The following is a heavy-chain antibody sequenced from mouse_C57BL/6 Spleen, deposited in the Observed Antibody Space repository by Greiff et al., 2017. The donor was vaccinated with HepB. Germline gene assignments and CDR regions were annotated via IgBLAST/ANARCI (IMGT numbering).Heavy chain of an antibody. CDR1: GYTFTDYY. Sequence: EVQLQQSGPELVKPGASVKISCKASGYTFTDYYMNWVKQSHGKSLEWIGDINPNNGGTSYNQKFKGKATLTVAKSSSTAYMELRSLTSEDSAVYYCARGLYGNYWGQGTTLTVSS. J-gene: IGHJ2*01. CDR3: ARGLYGNY. D-gene: IGHD2-1*01. CDR2: INPNNGGT. V-gene: IGHV1-26*01.